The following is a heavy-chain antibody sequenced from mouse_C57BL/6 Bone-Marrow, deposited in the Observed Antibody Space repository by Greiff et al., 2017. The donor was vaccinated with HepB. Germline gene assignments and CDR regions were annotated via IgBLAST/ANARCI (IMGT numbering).Heavy chain of an antibody. CDR2: IYPGSGNT. CDR3: ARVYYGNYPFAMDY. J-gene: IGHJ4*01. V-gene: IGHV1-76*01. D-gene: IGHD2-1*01. CDR1: GYTFTDYY. Sequence: VQLQESGAELVRPGASVKLSCKASGYTFTDYYINWVKQRPGQGLEWIARIYPGSGNTYYNEKFKGKATLTAEKYSSTAYMQLSSLTSEDSAVYFCARVYYGNYPFAMDYWGQGTSVTVSS.